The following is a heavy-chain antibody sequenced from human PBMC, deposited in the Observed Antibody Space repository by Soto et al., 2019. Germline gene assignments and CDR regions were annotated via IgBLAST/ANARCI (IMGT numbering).Heavy chain of an antibody. D-gene: IGHD1-26*01. CDR1: RDSFTSYY. Sequence: ASVNVFCKAPRDSFTSYYINWVRQAPGQGLELMVFMNPHGGSTAYSQKFKVRVTLTRDTSASTVCMEVSSLASEYTAMYYFARSSGGNFGIIIEGTNWFAPWGQGTLVTVSS. V-gene: IGHV1-46*01. CDR2: MNPHGGST. CDR3: ARSSGGNFGIIIEGTNWFAP. J-gene: IGHJ5*02.